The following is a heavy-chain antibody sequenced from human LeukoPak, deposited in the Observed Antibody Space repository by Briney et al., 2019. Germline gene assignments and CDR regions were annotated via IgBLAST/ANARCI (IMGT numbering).Heavy chain of an antibody. V-gene: IGHV3-23*01. D-gene: IGHD4-4*01. J-gene: IGHJ4*02. Sequence: GGSLRLSCAASGFTFSSYAMSWVRQAPGKGLEWVSAISGSGGSTYYADSVKGRFTISRDNSKNTLYLQMNSLRAEDTAVYYCANMMSMTTVTYWGQGTLVTVSS. CDR1: GFTFSSYA. CDR3: ANMMSMTTVTY. CDR2: ISGSGGST.